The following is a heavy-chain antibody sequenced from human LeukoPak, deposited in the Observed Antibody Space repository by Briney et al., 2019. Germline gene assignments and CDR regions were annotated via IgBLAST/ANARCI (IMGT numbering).Heavy chain of an antibody. CDR2: INHSGST. CDR1: GESFSDYY. J-gene: IGHJ6*02. Sequence: PSETLSLTCAVYGESFSDYYWSWFRQPPGKGLEWIGEINHSGSTNYNPSLKSRVTISVDTSKNQFSLKLSSVTAADTAVYYCASSVLEWLLYDSMAYYYYGMDVWGQGTTVTVSS. CDR3: ASSVLEWLLYDSMAYYYYGMDV. D-gene: IGHD3-3*01. V-gene: IGHV4-34*01.